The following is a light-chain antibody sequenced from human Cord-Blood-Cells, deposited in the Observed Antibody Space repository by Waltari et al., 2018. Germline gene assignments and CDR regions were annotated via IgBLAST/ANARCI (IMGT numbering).Light chain of an antibody. CDR2: GAS. J-gene: IGKJ4*01. CDR3: QQYGSSPPLT. V-gene: IGKV3-20*01. Sequence: EIVLTQSPGTLSLSPGERATLSCRASQSVSSSYLAWYQQKPGQAPRLLIYGASSRATGIPYRFSGSGSGTDFTITISRLEPEDFAVYYCQQYGSSPPLTFGGGTKVEIK. CDR1: QSVSSSY.